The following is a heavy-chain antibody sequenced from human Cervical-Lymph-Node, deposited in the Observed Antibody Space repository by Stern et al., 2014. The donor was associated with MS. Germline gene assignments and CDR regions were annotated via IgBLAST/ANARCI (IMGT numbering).Heavy chain of an antibody. CDR1: GYTFTSYA. D-gene: IGHD3-16*01. V-gene: IGHV1-3*01. CDR3: ARNRVWGGTDY. J-gene: IGHJ4*02. CDR2: INAGNGST. Sequence: VQLVESGAEVKKSGASVKVSCKASGYTFTSYAMHWVRQAPGQRLALMGWINAGNGSTKYLQKFQGSVTITRGTSSSTASLETSSLRSEDTAVYYCARNRVWGGTDYWGQGTLVTVPS.